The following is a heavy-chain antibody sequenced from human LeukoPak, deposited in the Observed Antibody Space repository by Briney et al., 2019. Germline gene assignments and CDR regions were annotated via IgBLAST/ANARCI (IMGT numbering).Heavy chain of an antibody. CDR3: VSGITATSG. V-gene: IGHV3-74*01. Sequence: PGGSLRLSCVGSGFTFSNSWMHWARQAPGKGLMWVSAIKTDGSSISYVDSVKGRFTISRDSAKNTLYLQMNSLRAEDTAIYYGVSGITATSGWGQGTLVTVSS. J-gene: IGHJ4*02. D-gene: IGHD1-20*01. CDR1: GFTFSNSW. CDR2: IKTDGSSI.